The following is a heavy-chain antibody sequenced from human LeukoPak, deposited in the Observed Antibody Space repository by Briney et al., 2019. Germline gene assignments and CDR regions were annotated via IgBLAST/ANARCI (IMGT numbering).Heavy chain of an antibody. V-gene: IGHV3-66*01. CDR3: ARASTDNWYNYFDL. J-gene: IGHJ4*02. D-gene: IGHD1/OR15-1a*01. CDR1: GSSVTTSY. Sequence: PGGSLRLSCAASGSSVTTSYLSWVRQAPGKGLEWVSLIYSGGSTYYADSVKGRFSISRDKSKNTLYLQINSLRADDTAVYYCARASTDNWYNYFDLWGQGTLVTVSS. CDR2: IYSGGST.